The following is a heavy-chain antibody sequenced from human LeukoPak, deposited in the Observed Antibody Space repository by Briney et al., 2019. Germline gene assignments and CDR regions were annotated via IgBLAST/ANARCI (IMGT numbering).Heavy chain of an antibody. CDR2: MNPNSGNT. V-gene: IGHV1-8*02. Sequence: ASVKVSCKASGGTFSSYAISWVRQAPGQGLEWMGWMNPNSGNTGYAQKFQGRVTMTRDMSTSTVYMELSSLRSEDKAVYYCARELNYYDSSGYFGGAFDIWGQGTMVTVSS. CDR3: ARELNYYDSSGYFGGAFDI. CDR1: GGTFSSYA. J-gene: IGHJ3*02. D-gene: IGHD3-22*01.